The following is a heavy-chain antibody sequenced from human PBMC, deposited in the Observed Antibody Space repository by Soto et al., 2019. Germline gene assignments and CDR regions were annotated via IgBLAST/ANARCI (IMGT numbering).Heavy chain of an antibody. CDR3: ARDWEQQLVDYYYGMDV. J-gene: IGHJ6*02. CDR1: GYTFSTYA. CDR2: INAGNGNT. D-gene: IGHD6-13*01. Sequence: ASVKVSCKASGYTFSTYAMHWVRQAPGQRLEWMGWINAGNGNTKYSQKFQGRVTITRDTSAGTAYMELSSLRSEDTAVYYCARDWEQQLVDYYYGMDVWGQGTKVTVSS. V-gene: IGHV1-3*01.